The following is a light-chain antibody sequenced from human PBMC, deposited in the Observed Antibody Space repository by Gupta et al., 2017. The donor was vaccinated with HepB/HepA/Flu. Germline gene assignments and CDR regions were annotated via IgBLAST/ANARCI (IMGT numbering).Light chain of an antibody. CDR3: QQRSNWPPTWT. J-gene: IGKJ1*01. V-gene: IGKV3-11*01. Sequence: EIVLTQSPATLSLSPGERATLSCRASQSVSSYLAWYQQKPGQAPRLLIYDASNRATGIPARFSGSGSGTDFTLTISSLEPEDGAVYYCQQRSNWPPTWTFGQGTKVEIK. CDR2: DAS. CDR1: QSVSSY.